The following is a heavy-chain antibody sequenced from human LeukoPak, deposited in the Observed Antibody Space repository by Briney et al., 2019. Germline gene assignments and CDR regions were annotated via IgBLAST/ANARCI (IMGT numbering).Heavy chain of an antibody. CDR2: IRYDGSIK. Sequence: GGSLRLSCAASGFTFSSYGMHWVRQAPGKGLEWVAFIRYDGSIKYYADSVKGRFTISRDNSKNTLYLQMSSLTAEDTAVYYCAKDNVKVTTIRRVPHYMDVWGKGATVTISS. J-gene: IGHJ6*03. D-gene: IGHD5-12*01. V-gene: IGHV3-30*02. CDR1: GFTFSSYG. CDR3: AKDNVKVTTIRRVPHYMDV.